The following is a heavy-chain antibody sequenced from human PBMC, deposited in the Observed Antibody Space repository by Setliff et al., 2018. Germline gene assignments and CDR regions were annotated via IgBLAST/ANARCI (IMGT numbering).Heavy chain of an antibody. V-gene: IGHV4-39*07. CDR1: GGSISSSSYY. J-gene: IGHJ4*02. CDR3: ASVVEDYYDSSGYFLPSYYFDY. CDR2: IYYSGSI. D-gene: IGHD3-22*01. Sequence: SETLSLTCTVSGGSISSSSYYWGWIRQPPGKGLEWIGSIYYSGSIYYNPSLKSRVTISVDTSKNQFSLKLSSVTAADTAVYYCASVVEDYYDSSGYFLPSYYFDYWGQGTLVTVS.